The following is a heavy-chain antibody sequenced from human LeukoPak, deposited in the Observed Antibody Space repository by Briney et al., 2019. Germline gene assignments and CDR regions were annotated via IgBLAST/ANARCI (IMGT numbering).Heavy chain of an antibody. D-gene: IGHD3-10*01. CDR2: TYYRSKWYN. Sequence: SQTLSLTCAISGDNVSSNSAAWNWIRQSPSRGLEWRGRTYYRSKWYNDYAVSVKSRITISPDTSKNQFSLQLNSVTPEDTAVYYCTRGETGVGTSFDYWGQGTLVTVSS. J-gene: IGHJ4*02. V-gene: IGHV6-1*01. CDR3: TRGETGVGTSFDY. CDR1: GDNVSSNSAA.